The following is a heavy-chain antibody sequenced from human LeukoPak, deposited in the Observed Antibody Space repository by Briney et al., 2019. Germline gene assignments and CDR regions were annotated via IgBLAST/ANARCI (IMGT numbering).Heavy chain of an antibody. CDR3: ASPIEYYDILTGNSS. D-gene: IGHD3-9*01. Sequence: SETLSLTCTVSGGYISSSSYYWGWIRQPPGKGLEWIGSIYYSGSTYYNPSLKSRVTISVDTSKNQFSLKLSSVTAADTAVYYCASPIEYYDILTGNSSWGQGTLVTVSS. J-gene: IGHJ5*02. CDR1: GGYISSSSYY. V-gene: IGHV4-39*01. CDR2: IYYSGST.